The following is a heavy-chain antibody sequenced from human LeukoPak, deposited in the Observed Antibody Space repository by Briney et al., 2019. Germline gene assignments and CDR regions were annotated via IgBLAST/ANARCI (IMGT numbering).Heavy chain of an antibody. CDR1: GYSFTSYW. Sequence: GGSLRLSCKGSGYSFTSYWIGWVRQMPGKGLEWMGIIYPGDSDTRYSPSFQGQVTISADKSISTAYLQWSSLKASDTAMYYCARQEDYYDSSGYYWSTYYFDYWGQGTLVTVSS. CDR3: ARQEDYYDSSGYYWSTYYFDY. J-gene: IGHJ4*02. V-gene: IGHV5-51*01. CDR2: IYPGDSDT. D-gene: IGHD3-22*01.